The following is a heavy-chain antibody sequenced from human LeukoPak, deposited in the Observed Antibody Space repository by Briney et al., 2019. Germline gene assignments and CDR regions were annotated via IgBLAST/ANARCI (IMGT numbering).Heavy chain of an antibody. CDR3: AKAGAAGDYYYYMDV. D-gene: IGHD6-13*01. V-gene: IGHV3-9*01. CDR2: ISWDSGSI. CDR1: GFTFDDYA. J-gene: IGHJ6*03. Sequence: PGGSLRLSCAASGFTFDDYAMHWVRQAPGKGLEWVSGISWDSGSIGYADSVKGRFTISRDNAKNSLYLQMNSLRAEDTALYYCAKAGAAGDYYYYMDVWGKGTTVTVSS.